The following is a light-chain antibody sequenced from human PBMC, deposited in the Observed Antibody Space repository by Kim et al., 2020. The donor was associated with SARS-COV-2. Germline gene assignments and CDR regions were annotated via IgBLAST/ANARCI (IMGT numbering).Light chain of an antibody. CDR3: QQRISWPRVT. Sequence: EIVLTQSPATLSLSPGERATLSCRASQSIGNALAWYQQRPGQAPRLLIYSVSSRVSGIPTRFSGSGSGTDFTLTINNLEPEDFAVYFCQQRISWPRVTFGQGTRLEIK. J-gene: IGKJ5*01. V-gene: IGKV3-11*01. CDR2: SVS. CDR1: QSIGNA.